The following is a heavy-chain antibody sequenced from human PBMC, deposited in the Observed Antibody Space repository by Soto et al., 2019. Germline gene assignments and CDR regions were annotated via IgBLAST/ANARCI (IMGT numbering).Heavy chain of an antibody. J-gene: IGHJ4*02. V-gene: IGHV4-30-4*01. CDR2: IYYSGST. CDR3: ARYGSGSYLGFDY. CDR1: GGSISSGDYY. D-gene: IGHD3-10*01. Sequence: QVQLQESGPGLVKPSQTLSLTCTVSGGSISSGDYYWSWIRQPPGKGLEWIGYIYYSGSTYYNPTLNSRVTISVDTSKNQFSLKLSAMTAADTAVYYCARYGSGSYLGFDYWGQGTLVTVSS.